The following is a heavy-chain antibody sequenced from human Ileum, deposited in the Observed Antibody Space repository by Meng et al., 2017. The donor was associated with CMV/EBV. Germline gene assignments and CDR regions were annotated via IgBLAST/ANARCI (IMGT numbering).Heavy chain of an antibody. V-gene: IGHV3-30*04. CDR3: ARDRRDYVWGFAY. J-gene: IGHJ4*02. CDR2: ISYDGRSK. Sequence: GESLKISCAASGFTFSNFAMNWVRQAPGKGLEWVAIISYDGRSKFYADSVKGRFTISRDNSKNTLYLQMNSLRGEDTALYYCARDRRDYVWGFAYWGQGTLVTVSS. CDR1: GFTFSNFA. D-gene: IGHD3-16*01.